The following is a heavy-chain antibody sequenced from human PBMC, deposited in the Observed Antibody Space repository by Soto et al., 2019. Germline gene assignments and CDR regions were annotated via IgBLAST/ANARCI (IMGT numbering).Heavy chain of an antibody. V-gene: IGHV1-8*01. Sequence: ASVKVSCKASGYTFTSYDINWVRQATGQGLEWMGWMNPNSGNTGYAQKFQGRVTMTRNTSISTAYMELSSLRSEDTAVYYCATPVARPVDAFDIWGQGTMVTVSS. CDR1: GYTFTSYD. CDR3: ATPVARPVDAFDI. D-gene: IGHD2-15*01. J-gene: IGHJ3*02. CDR2: MNPNSGNT.